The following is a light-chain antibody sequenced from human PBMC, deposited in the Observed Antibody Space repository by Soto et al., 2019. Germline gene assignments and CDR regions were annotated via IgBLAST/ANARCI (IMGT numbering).Light chain of an antibody. V-gene: IGKV1-5*03. J-gene: IGKJ4*01. Sequence: DIQMTQSPSTLSASVGDRVTITCRASQSIDTWLAWYQQKPGKAPKLLIYKASTLESGVPSRFSGSGSGTEFTLTISSLQPDDFATYYCQQYNSYPEFGGGTKVDIK. CDR3: QQYNSYPE. CDR2: KAS. CDR1: QSIDTW.